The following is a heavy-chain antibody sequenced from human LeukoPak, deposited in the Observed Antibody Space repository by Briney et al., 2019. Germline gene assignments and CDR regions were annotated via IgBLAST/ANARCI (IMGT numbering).Heavy chain of an antibody. CDR2: IIPIFGTA. J-gene: IGHJ5*02. CDR3: ARDPRANWGINWFDP. V-gene: IGHV1-69*05. D-gene: IGHD7-27*01. CDR1: GGTFSSYA. Sequence: GASVKVSCKASGGTFSSYAISWVRQAPGQGLEWMGGIIPIFGTANYAQKFQGRVTITTDESTSTAYMELSSLRSDDTAVYYCARDPRANWGINWFDPWGQGTLVTVSS.